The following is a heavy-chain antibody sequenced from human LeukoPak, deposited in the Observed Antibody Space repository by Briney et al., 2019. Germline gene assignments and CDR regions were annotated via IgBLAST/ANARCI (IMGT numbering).Heavy chain of an antibody. D-gene: IGHD3-3*01. V-gene: IGHV3-30*02. CDR1: GFTFSSYG. CDR2: IRYDGSNK. J-gene: IGHJ4*02. CDR3: AKGERFLEWLLDFDY. Sequence: GGSLSLSCAASGFTFSSYGMHWVRQAPGKGLEWVAFIRYDGSNKYYADSVKGRFTISRDNSKNTLYLQMNSLRAEDTAVYYCAKGERFLEWLLDFDYWGQGTLVTVSS.